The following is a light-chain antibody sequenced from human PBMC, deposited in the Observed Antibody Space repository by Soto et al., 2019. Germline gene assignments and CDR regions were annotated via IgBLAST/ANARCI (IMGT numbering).Light chain of an antibody. CDR3: QQYDNLVT. J-gene: IGKJ4*01. V-gene: IGKV1-33*01. CDR1: QDIRKY. CDR2: DTS. Sequence: DIKMTQSPATMSGSVGDRVTITCQASQDIRKYLNWYKQKPGKAPNLLIYDTSNLETGVPSRFSGSGSGTDFTFTIRSLQPEDIATYYCQQYDNLVTFGGGTKLDIK.